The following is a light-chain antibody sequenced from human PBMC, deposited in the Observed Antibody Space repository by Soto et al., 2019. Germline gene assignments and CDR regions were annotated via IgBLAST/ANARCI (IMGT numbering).Light chain of an antibody. J-gene: IGLJ3*02. Sequence: QSALTQPASVSGSPGQSITISCTGTTSDVGTYNLVSWYQHHPGKAPKLIIYDVTKRPSGVSDRFSGSKSGNTASLTIFGLQTEDEADYHYCSYTGRNSLVFGGGTKLTVL. CDR3: CSYTGRNSLV. CDR1: TSDVGTYNL. CDR2: DVT. V-gene: IGLV2-23*02.